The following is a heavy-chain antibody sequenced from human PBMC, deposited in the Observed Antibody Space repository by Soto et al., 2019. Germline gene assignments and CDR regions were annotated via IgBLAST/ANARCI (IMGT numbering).Heavy chain of an antibody. V-gene: IGHV3-21*01. D-gene: IGHD3-10*01. CDR2: ISSSSSYI. CDR3: ARHRVGVRGVIWGY. J-gene: IGHJ4*02. CDR1: GFTFSSYS. Sequence: GGSLRLSCAASGFTFSSYSMNWVRQAPGKGLEWVSSISSSSSYIYYADSVKGRFTISRDNAKNSLYLQMNSLRAEDTAVYYCARHRVGVRGVIWGYWGQGTLVTVSS.